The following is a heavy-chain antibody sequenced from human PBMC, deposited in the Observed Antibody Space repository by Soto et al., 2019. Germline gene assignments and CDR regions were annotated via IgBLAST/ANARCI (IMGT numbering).Heavy chain of an antibody. CDR2: INPSGVGT. CDR3: ARSQWQLQPATDY. Sequence: QVQLVQSGAEVKKPGASVKVSCKASGYTFTDYYVHWVRQAPGQGLEWLGWINPSGVGTNTAQKVQDRVTMTRDSSISTAYMELSSLRSDDTAVYYCARSQWQLQPATDYWGQGTLVSVSS. J-gene: IGHJ4*02. D-gene: IGHD6-19*01. CDR1: GYTFTDYY. V-gene: IGHV1-2*02.